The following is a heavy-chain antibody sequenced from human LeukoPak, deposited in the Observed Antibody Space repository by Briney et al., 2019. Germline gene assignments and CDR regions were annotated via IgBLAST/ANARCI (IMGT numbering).Heavy chain of an antibody. CDR1: GGSISSYY. Sequence: SETLSLTCTVSGGSISSYYWTWIRQPPGKGLEWIGYIYYSGSTDYNPSLKSRVTISVDTSKHQFSLKLTSVTTADTAVYFCARSYDSRGYFYYGVDVWGQGTTVTVSS. CDR3: ARSYDSRGYFYYGVDV. CDR2: IYYSGST. J-gene: IGHJ6*02. D-gene: IGHD3-22*01. V-gene: IGHV4-59*01.